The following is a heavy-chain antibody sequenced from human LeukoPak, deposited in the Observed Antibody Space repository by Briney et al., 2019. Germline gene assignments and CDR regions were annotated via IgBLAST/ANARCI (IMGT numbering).Heavy chain of an antibody. V-gene: IGHV3-30*18. CDR1: GFTFSSYG. J-gene: IGHJ4*02. D-gene: IGHD2-2*01. CDR3: AKDQNSGIVVVPALPDY. CDR2: ISYDGSNK. Sequence: PGGSLRLSCAASGFTFSSYGMHWVRQAPGKGLEWVAVISYDGSNKYYADSVKGRFTISRDNSKNTLYLQMNSLRAEDTAVYYCAKDQNSGIVVVPALPDYWGQGTLVTVSS.